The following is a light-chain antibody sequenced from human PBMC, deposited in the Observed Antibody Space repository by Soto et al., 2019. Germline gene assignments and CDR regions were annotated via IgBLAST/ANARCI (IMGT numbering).Light chain of an antibody. CDR2: EVS. J-gene: IGLJ2*01. CDR3: CSYAGSSTHVV. V-gene: IGLV2-23*02. Sequence: QSALTQPASVSGSPGQSITISCTGTSADVGSYNLVSWYQQHPGKAPKLMIYEVSKRPSGVSNRFSGSKSGNTASLTISGLQPEDEADYSCCSYAGSSTHVVFGGGTKLTVL. CDR1: SADVGSYNL.